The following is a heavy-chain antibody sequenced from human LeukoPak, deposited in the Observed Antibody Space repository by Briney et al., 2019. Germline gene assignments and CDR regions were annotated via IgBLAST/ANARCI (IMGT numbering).Heavy chain of an antibody. V-gene: IGHV1-69*13. Sequence: SVKVSCKASGGTFSSYAISWVRQAPGQGLEWMGGIIPIFGTANYAQKFQGRVTITADESTSTAYMELSSLRSEDTAVYYCASPVSYDFWSGFTSFDYWGQGTLVTFSS. J-gene: IGHJ4*02. CDR3: ASPVSYDFWSGFTSFDY. CDR2: IIPIFGTA. CDR1: GGTFSSYA. D-gene: IGHD3-3*01.